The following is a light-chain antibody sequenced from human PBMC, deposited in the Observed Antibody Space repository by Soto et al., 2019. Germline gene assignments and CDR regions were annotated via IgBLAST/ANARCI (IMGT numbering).Light chain of an antibody. CDR1: QSVSSSY. J-gene: IGKJ5*01. CDR2: DAS. CDR3: QQRSNWPIT. V-gene: IGKV3D-20*02. Sequence: EIVLTQSPGTLSLSPGERATLSCRASQSVSSSYLAWYQQKPGQPPRLLIYDASNRATGIPVRFSGSGAGTDFTLTISSLEPEDLAVYYCQQRSNWPITFGQGTRLEIK.